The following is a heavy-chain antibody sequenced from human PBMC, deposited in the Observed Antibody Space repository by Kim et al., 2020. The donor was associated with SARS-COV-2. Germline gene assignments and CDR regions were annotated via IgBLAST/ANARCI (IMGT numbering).Heavy chain of an antibody. D-gene: IGHD1-26*01. J-gene: IGHJ4*02. Sequence: SVKVSCKASGGTFSSYAISWVRQAPGQGLEWMGRIIPILGIANYAQKFQGRVTITADKSTSTAYMELSSLRSEDTAVYYCARDVREDIYSGSYEGWVGYFDYWGQGTLVTVSS. CDR1: GGTFSSYA. V-gene: IGHV1-69*04. CDR3: ARDVREDIYSGSYEGWVGYFDY. CDR2: IIPILGIA.